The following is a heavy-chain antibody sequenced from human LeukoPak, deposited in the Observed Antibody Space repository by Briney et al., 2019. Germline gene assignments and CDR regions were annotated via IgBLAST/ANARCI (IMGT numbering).Heavy chain of an antibody. V-gene: IGHV1-8*01. CDR2: MNPNSGNT. D-gene: IGHD2-15*01. CDR1: GYTFTSYD. J-gene: IGHJ4*02. Sequence: ASVKVSCKASGYTFTSYDINWVRQATGQGLEWMGWMNPNSGNTGYAQKFQGRVTMTRNTSISTAYTELSSLRSEDTAVYYCARPLNPSSSGRYYFDYWGQGTLVTVSS. CDR3: ARPLNPSSSGRYYFDY.